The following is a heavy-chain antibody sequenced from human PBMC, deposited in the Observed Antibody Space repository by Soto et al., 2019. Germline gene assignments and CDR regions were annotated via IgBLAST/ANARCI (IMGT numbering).Heavy chain of an antibody. CDR3: ARDRAFDI. V-gene: IGHV1-2*02. Sequence: GASVKVSCKASGYTFTVYYMHCVRQAPGQGLDWMGCINPNSGGTNYAQKFQGRVTMTRDTSISTAYMDLSRLRSDDTAVYYCARDRAFDIWGQGTMVTVSS. CDR2: INPNSGGT. CDR1: GYTFTVYY. J-gene: IGHJ3*02.